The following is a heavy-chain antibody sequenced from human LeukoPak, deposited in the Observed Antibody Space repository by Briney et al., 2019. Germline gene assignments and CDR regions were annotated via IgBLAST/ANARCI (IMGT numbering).Heavy chain of an antibody. CDR3: AREENTAMEENAFDI. CDR1: GYTFTSYY. Sequence: ASVKVSCKASGYTFTSYYMHWVRQAPGQGLEWMGRIIPILGIANYAQKFQGRVTITADKSTSTAYMELSSLRSEDTAVYYCAREENTAMEENAFDIWGQGTMVTVSS. V-gene: IGHV1-69*04. J-gene: IGHJ3*02. D-gene: IGHD5-18*01. CDR2: IIPILGIA.